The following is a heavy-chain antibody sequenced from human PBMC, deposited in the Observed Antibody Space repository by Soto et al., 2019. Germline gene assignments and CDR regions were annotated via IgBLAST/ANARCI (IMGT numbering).Heavy chain of an antibody. V-gene: IGHV4-59*01. D-gene: IGHD3-10*01. CDR1: GTSIRGYY. CDR2: IYYTGTT. Sequence: LSLTCSVSGTSIRGYYWTWIRQPPGKGLEWIGYIYYTGTTKYNPSLKSRVTISVDTSKNQFSLRLNPVTAADTAVYYCAREVSSFGSNHFDSWGQGALVTVSS. CDR3: AREVSSFGSNHFDS. J-gene: IGHJ4*02.